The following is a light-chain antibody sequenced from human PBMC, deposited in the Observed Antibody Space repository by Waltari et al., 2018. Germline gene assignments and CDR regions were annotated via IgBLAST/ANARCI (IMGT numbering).Light chain of an antibody. CDR1: SSNIGAGYD. CDR3: QSYDSSLSGAV. Sequence: QSVLTQPPSVSGAPGQRVTISCTGSSSNIGAGYDVHWYQQLPGTAPKLLIFGNRYRPSGVPDRFSGSKSGASASLAITGRQAEDEADYYCQSYDSSLSGAVFGGGTKLTVL. J-gene: IGLJ2*01. CDR2: GNR. V-gene: IGLV1-40*01.